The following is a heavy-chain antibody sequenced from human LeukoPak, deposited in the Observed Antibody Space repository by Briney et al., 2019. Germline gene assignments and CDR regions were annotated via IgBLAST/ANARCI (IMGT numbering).Heavy chain of an antibody. CDR2: ISSGSSYT. D-gene: IGHD5-24*01. J-gene: IGHJ4*02. Sequence: GGSLRLSCAASGFTFSSYEMNWVRQAPGKGLEWVSYISSGSSYTNYAVSVKGRFTISRDNPRSSLYLQMDSLRAEDTAVYYCARASMRMATAGLVDSWGQGTLVTVSS. CDR3: ARASMRMATAGLVDS. V-gene: IGHV3-48*03. CDR1: GFTFSSYE.